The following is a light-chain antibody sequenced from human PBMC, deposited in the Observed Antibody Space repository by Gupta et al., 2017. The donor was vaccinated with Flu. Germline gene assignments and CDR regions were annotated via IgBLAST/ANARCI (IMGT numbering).Light chain of an antibody. V-gene: IGKV2-30*02. CDR1: QSLVHRNGNTY. Sequence: PVIFGQPACISCRSSQSLVHRNGNTYLNWFQQRPGQSPRRLIYRGSNRDSGGPDRFSGSGSGTDFTLKSSRGEAEDVGVYYGMQGTPWLTFGQGTKVEIK. CDR2: RGS. CDR3: MQGTPWLT. J-gene: IGKJ1*01.